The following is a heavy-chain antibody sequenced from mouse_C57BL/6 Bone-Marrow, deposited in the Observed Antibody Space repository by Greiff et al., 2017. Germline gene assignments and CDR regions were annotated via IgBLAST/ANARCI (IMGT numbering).Heavy chain of an antibody. CDR2: ISSGGDYI. D-gene: IGHD1-1*02. J-gene: IGHJ4*01. Sequence: DVQLVESGEGLVKPGGSLKLSCAASGFTFSSYAMSWVRQTPEKRLEWVAYISSGGDYIYYADTVKGRFTISRDNARNTLYLQMSSLKSEDTAMYYCTRGLWPHYYAMDYWGQGTSVTVSS. V-gene: IGHV5-9-1*02. CDR3: TRGLWPHYYAMDY. CDR1: GFTFSSYA.